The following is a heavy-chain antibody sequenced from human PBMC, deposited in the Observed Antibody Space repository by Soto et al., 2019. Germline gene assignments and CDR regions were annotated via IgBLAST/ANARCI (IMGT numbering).Heavy chain of an antibody. Sequence: PGESLKISCQGSGYSFASYWIGWVRQMPGKDMEWMGIIYPGDYDTRYSPSFQGQVTISADKSLRTAYLQWTRLKASDTALYYCARTRSFTLGFYYDGMDVWGQGTTVTVSS. CDR1: GYSFASYW. J-gene: IGHJ6*02. CDR2: IYPGDYDT. V-gene: IGHV5-51*01. D-gene: IGHD6-6*01. CDR3: ARTRSFTLGFYYDGMDV.